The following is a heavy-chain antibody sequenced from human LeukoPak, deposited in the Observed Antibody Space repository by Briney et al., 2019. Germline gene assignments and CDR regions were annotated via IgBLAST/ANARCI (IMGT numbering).Heavy chain of an antibody. J-gene: IGHJ6*04. CDR3: VRGADWTGYVTPSVDV. CDR2: INNDGSNA. D-gene: IGHD3/OR15-3a*01. CDR1: GFTFSGYW. V-gene: IGHV3-74*01. Sequence: GGSLRLSCVASGFTFSGYWIHWVRQPPGKGLVWVSHINNDGSNATYADSVKGRLTASRENAKRTVNLQLNSLRVEDTAVCYCVRGADWTGYVTPSVDVWGKGTTVTVSS.